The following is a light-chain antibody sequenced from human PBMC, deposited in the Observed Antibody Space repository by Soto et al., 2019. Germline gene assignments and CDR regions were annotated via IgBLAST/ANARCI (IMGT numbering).Light chain of an antibody. J-gene: IGKJ1*01. CDR3: QQYNKWPPWT. CDR1: QSISGN. CDR2: GAS. Sequence: EIVMTQSPATLSVSPGERATLSCRASQSISGNLAWYQQKPGQAPRLLIHGASTRATGVPARISGSGSGTEFTLTISSLQSEDFAVYYCQQYNKWPPWTFGQGTKVDIK. V-gene: IGKV3D-15*01.